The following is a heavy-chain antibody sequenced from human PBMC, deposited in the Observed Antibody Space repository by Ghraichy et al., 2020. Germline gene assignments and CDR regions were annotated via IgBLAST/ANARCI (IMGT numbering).Heavy chain of an antibody. J-gene: IGHJ4*02. CDR2: INPSGGST. CDR1: GYTFTSYY. CDR3: ARDLEPLGPRSYYEVMGRSPGDY. V-gene: IGHV1-46*01. Sequence: ASVKVSCKASGYTFTSYYMHWVRQAPGQGLEWMGIINPSGGSTSYAQKFQGRVTMTRDTSTSTVYMELSSLRSEDTAVYYCARDLEPLGPRSYYEVMGRSPGDYWGQGTLVTVSS. D-gene: IGHD1-26*01.